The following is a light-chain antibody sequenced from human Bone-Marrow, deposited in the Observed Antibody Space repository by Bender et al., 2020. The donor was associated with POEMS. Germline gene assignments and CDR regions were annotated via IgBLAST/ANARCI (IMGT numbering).Light chain of an antibody. J-gene: IGLJ1*01. V-gene: IGLV2-23*02. CDR1: SSDIGTFNL. CDR2: EVK. Sequence: HSALTPPASVSGSPGQSITISCTGTSSDIGTFNLVSWYQQLPGTAPHAVIYEVKRRASGVSNRFSGSKSGNTASLTISGLRPEDEADYFCCSFAGLSAHFVCGTGTTVTVL. CDR3: CSFAGLSAHFV.